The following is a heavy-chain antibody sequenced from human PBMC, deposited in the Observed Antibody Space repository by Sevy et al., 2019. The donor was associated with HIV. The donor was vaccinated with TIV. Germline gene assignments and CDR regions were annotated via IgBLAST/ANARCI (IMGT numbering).Heavy chain of an antibody. D-gene: IGHD5-18*01. CDR3: ARGGTGDTDYYGMDV. J-gene: IGHJ6*02. CDR2: IYSGGST. CDR1: GFTVSSNY. V-gene: IGHV3-53*01. Sequence: GRSLRLSCAASGFTVSSNYMSWVRQAPGKGLEWVSVIYSGGSTYYADSVKGRFTISRDNSKNTLYLQMNSLRAEDTAVYYCARGGTGDTDYYGMDVWGQGTTVTVSS.